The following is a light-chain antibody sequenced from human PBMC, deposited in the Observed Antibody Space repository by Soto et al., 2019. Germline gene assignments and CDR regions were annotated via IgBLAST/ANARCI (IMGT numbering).Light chain of an antibody. CDR3: QQYGSSTIT. Sequence: EIVLTQSPGTLSLSPGERATLSCRASQSFSSTYLAWYQQKPGQAPMLLVYGASSSATGIPDRFSGFGSGTDFTLTISRLEPEDFAVYFCQQYGSSTITFGQGTRLEIK. J-gene: IGKJ5*01. CDR2: GAS. CDR1: QSFSSTY. V-gene: IGKV3-20*01.